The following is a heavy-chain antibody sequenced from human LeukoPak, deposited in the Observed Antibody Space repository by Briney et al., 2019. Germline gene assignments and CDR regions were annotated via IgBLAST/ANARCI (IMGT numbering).Heavy chain of an antibody. CDR3: ARFTTTGGDAFDI. V-gene: IGHV3-74*01. D-gene: IGHD1-1*01. Sequence: PGGSLRLSCEASAFTFNNYWMHWVRQAPGKGLVWVSRINSDGSSTSYADSVKGRFTISRDNAKNSLYLQMNSLRAEDTAVYYCARFTTTGGDAFDIWGQGTMVTVSS. CDR2: INSDGSST. CDR1: AFTFNNYW. J-gene: IGHJ3*02.